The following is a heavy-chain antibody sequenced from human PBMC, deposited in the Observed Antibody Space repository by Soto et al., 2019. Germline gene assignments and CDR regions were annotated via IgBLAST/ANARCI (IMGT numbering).Heavy chain of an antibody. CDR2: IHHSGSI. CDR1: GGSISYEYYH. J-gene: IGHJ6*02. CDR3: AREDDGGDRDYYGLDV. V-gene: IGHV4-30-4*08. Sequence: QVQLQQSGPGLVKPSQTLSLTCTVSGGSISYEYYHWTWIRQSPGKGLEWIGYIHHSGSIIYNPSFKSRVTISVDTSKNQFSLQLSSVTAADTAVYFCAREDDGGDRDYYGLDVWGQGTTVTVSS. D-gene: IGHD2-21*02.